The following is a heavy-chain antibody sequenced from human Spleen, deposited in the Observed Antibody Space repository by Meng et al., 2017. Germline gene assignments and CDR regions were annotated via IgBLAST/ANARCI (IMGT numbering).Heavy chain of an antibody. Sequence: GGSLRLSCAASGFTFSNAWMSWVRQAPGKGLEWVGRIKSKTDGGTTDYAAPVKGRFTISRDDSKNTLYLQMNSLKTEDTAVYYCTTRANEQLDYYYYGMDVWGQGTTVTVSS. V-gene: IGHV3-15*01. CDR1: GFTFSNAW. J-gene: IGHJ6*02. CDR3: TTRANEQLDYYYYGMDV. CDR2: IKSKTDGGTT. D-gene: IGHD6-13*01.